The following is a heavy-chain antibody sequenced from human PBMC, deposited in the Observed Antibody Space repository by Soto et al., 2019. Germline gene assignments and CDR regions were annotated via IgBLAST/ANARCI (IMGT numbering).Heavy chain of an antibody. V-gene: IGHV4-4*02. D-gene: IGHD4-17*01. CDR1: GGSITSTHW. J-gene: IGHJ4*02. Sequence: SETLSLTCAVSGGSITSTHWWTWVRQPPGKGLEWIGEIYHSGSANYNPSLKSRVTISVDKSRNHFSLGLSSLTAADTAVYYCARGVDYGDPNFDSWGQGTLVTVS. CDR3: ARGVDYGDPNFDS. CDR2: IYHSGSA.